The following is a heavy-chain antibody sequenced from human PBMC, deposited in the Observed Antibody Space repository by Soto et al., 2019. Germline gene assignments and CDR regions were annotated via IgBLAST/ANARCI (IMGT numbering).Heavy chain of an antibody. CDR3: ARDDWPPPLGYYYYYGMDV. Sequence: HPGGSLRLSCAASGFTFSSYAMHWVRQAPGKGLEWVAVISYDGSNKYYADSVKGRFTISRDNSKNTLYLQMNSLRAEDTAVYYCARDDWPPPLGYYYYYGMDVWGQGTTVTVSS. CDR1: GFTFSSYA. CDR2: ISYDGSNK. J-gene: IGHJ6*02. D-gene: IGHD2-21*01. V-gene: IGHV3-30-3*01.